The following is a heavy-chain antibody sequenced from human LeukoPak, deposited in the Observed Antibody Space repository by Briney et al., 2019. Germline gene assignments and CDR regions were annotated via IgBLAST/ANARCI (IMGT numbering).Heavy chain of an antibody. CDR1: GFTFSSYA. CDR3: AKGGEYCSGGSCSKYYYDSSGYYYPAFDY. Sequence: PGGSLRLSCAASGFTFSSYAMSWVRQAPGKGLEWVSAISGSGGSTYYADSVKGRFTISRDNSKNTLYLQMNSLRAEDTAVYYCAKGGEYCSGGSCSKYYYDSSGYYYPAFDYWGQGTLVTVSS. D-gene: IGHD3-22*01. V-gene: IGHV3-23*01. CDR2: ISGSGGST. J-gene: IGHJ4*02.